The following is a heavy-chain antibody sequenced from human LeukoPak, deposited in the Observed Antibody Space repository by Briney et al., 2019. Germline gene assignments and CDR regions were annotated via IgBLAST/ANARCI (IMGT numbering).Heavy chain of an antibody. CDR2: ISYDGSNK. V-gene: IGHV3-30*18. D-gene: IGHD6-13*01. J-gene: IGHJ4*02. CDR3: AKDQQGSCDY. CDR1: GFTFSSYG. Sequence: GRSLRLSCAASGFTFSSYGMPWVRQAPGKGLEWVAVISYDGSNKYYADSVKGRFTISRDNSKNTLYLQMNSLRAEDTAVYYCAKDQQGSCDYWGQGTLVTVSS.